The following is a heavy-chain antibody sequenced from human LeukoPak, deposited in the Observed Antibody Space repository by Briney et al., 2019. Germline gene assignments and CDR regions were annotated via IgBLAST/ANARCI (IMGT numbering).Heavy chain of an antibody. D-gene: IGHD6-13*01. CDR2: IGTAGDT. J-gene: IGHJ4*02. V-gene: IGHV3-13*04. Sequence: AGGSLRLSCAASGFTFSSYDMHWVRQAPGKGLEWVSAIGTAGDTYYPGSVKGRFTISRENAKNSLYLQMNSLRAGDTAVYYCARGVAAAGTPLDYWGQGTLVTVSS. CDR3: ARGVAAAGTPLDY. CDR1: GFTFSSYD.